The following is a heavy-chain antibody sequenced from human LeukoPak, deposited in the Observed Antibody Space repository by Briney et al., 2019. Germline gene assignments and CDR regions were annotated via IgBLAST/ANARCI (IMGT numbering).Heavy chain of an antibody. V-gene: IGHV4-4*02. CDR2: IHHSGST. J-gene: IGHJ4*02. CDR3: ARGIPGYFGTSGYYYEY. CDR1: GDSISSNYW. D-gene: IGHD3-22*01. Sequence: SETLSLTCAVSGDSISSNYWWTWVRQPPGKGLEWIGEIHHSGSTNFSPSLKSRVTVSVDNSRNYFSLSLTSVSAADTAVYYCARGIPGYFGTSGYYYEYWGQGTLVTVSS.